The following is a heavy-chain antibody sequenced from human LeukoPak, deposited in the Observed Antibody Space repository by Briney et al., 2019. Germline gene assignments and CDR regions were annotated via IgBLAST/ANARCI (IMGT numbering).Heavy chain of an antibody. D-gene: IGHD5-18*01. CDR3: AKDPGDTAMVIYYMDV. V-gene: IGHV3-21*01. CDR2: ISSSSSYI. Sequence: PGGSLRLSCAAYGFTFSSYSMNWVRQAPGKGLEWVSSISSSSSYIYYTDSVKGRFTISRDNSKNTLYLQMNSLRAEDTAVYYCAKDPGDTAMVIYYMDVWGKGTTVTISS. CDR1: GFTFSSYS. J-gene: IGHJ6*03.